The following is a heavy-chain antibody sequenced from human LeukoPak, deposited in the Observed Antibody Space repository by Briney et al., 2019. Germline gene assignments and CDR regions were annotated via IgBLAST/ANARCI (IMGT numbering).Heavy chain of an antibody. J-gene: IGHJ4*02. V-gene: IGHV1-69*13. Sequence: SVKVSCKASGGTFSSYAISWVRQAPGQGLEWMGGIIPIFGTANYAQKSQGRVTITADESTSTAYMELSSLRSEDTAVYYCASVDGSGSYKDYWGQGTLVTVSS. CDR2: IIPIFGTA. CDR3: ASVDGSGSYKDY. D-gene: IGHD3-10*01. CDR1: GGTFSSYA.